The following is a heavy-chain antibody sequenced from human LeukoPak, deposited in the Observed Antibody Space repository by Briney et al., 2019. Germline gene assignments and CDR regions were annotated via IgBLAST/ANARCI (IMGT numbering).Heavy chain of an antibody. J-gene: IGHJ6*03. CDR1: GFTFDDYA. Sequence: PGRPLRLSCATSGFTFDDYAMHWVRQTPGKGLEWVSGISWNSGAIGYADSVKGRLTISRDNAKNSLYLQMNSLRAEDTAVYYCARVPSLPGYYEGDYYYMDVWGKGTTVTVSS. V-gene: IGHV3-9*01. D-gene: IGHD3-22*01. CDR3: ARVPSLPGYYEGDYYYMDV. CDR2: ISWNSGAI.